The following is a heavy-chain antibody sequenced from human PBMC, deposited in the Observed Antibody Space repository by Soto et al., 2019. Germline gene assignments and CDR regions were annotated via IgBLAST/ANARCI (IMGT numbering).Heavy chain of an antibody. J-gene: IGHJ4*02. CDR1: GFTFSSYA. V-gene: IGHV3-23*01. CDR3: AKDRNWNYARYYFDY. Sequence: GGSLRLSCAASGFTFSSYAMSWVRQAPGKGLEWVSAISGSGGSTYYADSVKGRFTISRDNSKNTLYLQMNSLRAEDTAVYYCAKDRNWNYARYYFDYWGQGTLVTVSS. D-gene: IGHD1-7*01. CDR2: ISGSGGST.